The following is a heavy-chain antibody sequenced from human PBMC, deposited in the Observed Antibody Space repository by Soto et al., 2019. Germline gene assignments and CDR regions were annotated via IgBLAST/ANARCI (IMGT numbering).Heavy chain of an antibody. V-gene: IGHV1-3*01. J-gene: IGHJ5*02. CDR2: INAGNGNT. CDR3: AREAVVVVAATPNWFDP. D-gene: IGHD2-15*01. Sequence: ASVKVSCKASGYTFTSYAIHWVRQAPGQRLEWMGWINAGNGNTKYSQKFQGRVTITRDTSASTAYMELSSLRSEDTAVYYCAREAVVVVAATPNWFDPWGQGTLVTVSS. CDR1: GYTFTSYA.